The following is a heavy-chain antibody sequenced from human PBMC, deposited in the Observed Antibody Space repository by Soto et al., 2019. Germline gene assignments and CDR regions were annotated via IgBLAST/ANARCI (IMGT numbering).Heavy chain of an antibody. D-gene: IGHD2-21*02. V-gene: IGHV4-30-2*01. CDR3: ARAMGYCGGDCYTIFDY. Sequence: SETLSLTCAVSGGSISSGGYSWSWIRQPPGKGLEWIGYIYHSGSTYYNPSLKSRVTISVDRSKNQFSLKLSSVTAADTAVYYCARAMGYCGGDCYTIFDYWGQGTLVTVSS. CDR2: IYHSGST. J-gene: IGHJ4*02. CDR1: GGSISSGGYS.